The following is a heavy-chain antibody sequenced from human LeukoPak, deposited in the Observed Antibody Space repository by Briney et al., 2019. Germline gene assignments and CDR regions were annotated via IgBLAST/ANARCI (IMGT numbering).Heavy chain of an antibody. J-gene: IGHJ6*02. CDR1: GGSISSGGYY. Sequence: PSETLSLTCTVSGGSISSGGYYWSWIRQHPGKGLEWIGYIYYSGSTYYNPSLKSRVTISVDTSKNQFSLKLSSVTAADTAVYYCARCGYSYGYWYYYYGMDVWGQGTTVTVSS. V-gene: IGHV4-31*03. CDR2: IYYSGST. CDR3: ARCGYSYGYWYYYYGMDV. D-gene: IGHD5-18*01.